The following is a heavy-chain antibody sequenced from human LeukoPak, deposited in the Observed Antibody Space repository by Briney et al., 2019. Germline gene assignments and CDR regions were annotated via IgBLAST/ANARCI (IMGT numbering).Heavy chain of an antibody. CDR1: AGSFSGYY. CDR2: INHSVST. V-gene: IGHV4-34*01. CDR3: ARHLTSEYSSGWYYVDY. J-gene: IGHJ4*02. D-gene: IGHD6-19*01. Sequence: SETLSLTCAVYAGSFSGYYWSWIRQPPGKGLEWIGEINHSVSTNYNPSLKSRVTIFVDTSKKQFSLKLSSVTATDRAVYYCARHLTSEYSSGWYYVDYWGQGTLVTVSS.